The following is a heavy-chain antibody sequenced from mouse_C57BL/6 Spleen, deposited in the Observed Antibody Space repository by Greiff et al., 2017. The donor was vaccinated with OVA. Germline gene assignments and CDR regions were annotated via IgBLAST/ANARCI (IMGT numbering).Heavy chain of an antibody. J-gene: IGHJ3*01. V-gene: IGHV1-74*01. D-gene: IGHD2-5*01. CDR2: IHPSDSDT. CDR3: AIGPPGAAYYSNSWFAY. Sequence: QVQLQQPGADLVKPGASVKVSCKASGYTFTSYWMHWVKQRPGQGLEWIGRIHPSDSDTNYNQTFKGKATLTVDKSSSTAYMQLSSLTSEDSAVYYWAIGPPGAAYYSNSWFAYWGQGTLVTVSA. CDR1: GYTFTSYW.